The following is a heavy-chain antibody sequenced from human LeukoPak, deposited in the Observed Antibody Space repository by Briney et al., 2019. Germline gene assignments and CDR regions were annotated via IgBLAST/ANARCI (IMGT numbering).Heavy chain of an antibody. CDR3: ARHIGYCSTTSCQPGFHP. J-gene: IGHJ5*02. CDR2: IYYSGST. D-gene: IGHD2-2*01. Sequence: PSETPSLTCTVPGGSISSYYWSLIRQPPGKGLEWIGYIYYSGSTNYNPSLKSRVTISVDTSKNQFSLKLSSVTAADTAMYYCARHIGYCSTTSCQPGFHPWGQGTLVTVSS. V-gene: IGHV4-59*08. CDR1: GGSISSYY.